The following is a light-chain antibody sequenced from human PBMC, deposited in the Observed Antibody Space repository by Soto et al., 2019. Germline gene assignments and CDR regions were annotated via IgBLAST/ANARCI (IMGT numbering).Light chain of an antibody. CDR2: SND. CDR1: TSIIGTNT. J-gene: IGLJ2*01. CDR3: ATWDDSLNVV. Sequence: QSVLTQSPSASGTPGQRVSISCSGSTSIIGTNTVSWYQHVPGTAPKLLIYSNDQRPSAVPGRFSGSKSGTSASLAISGLLSEDEADYYCATWDDSLNVVFGGGTKLTVL. V-gene: IGLV1-44*01.